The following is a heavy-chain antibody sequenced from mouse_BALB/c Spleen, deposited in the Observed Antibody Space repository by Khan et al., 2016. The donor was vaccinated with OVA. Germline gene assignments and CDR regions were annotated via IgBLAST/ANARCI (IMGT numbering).Heavy chain of an antibody. D-gene: IGHD1-1*02. CDR3: TRLAYYYNSEGFAY. J-gene: IGHJ3*01. CDR1: GFTFSTYG. Sequence: EVELVESGGDLVKPGGSLKLSCAASGFTFSTYGMSWVRQTPDKRLEWVATISSGGSYTYYVDSVKGRFTISRDNAKNTLYLQISSLNSEDTAMYYCTRLAYYYNSEGFAYWGQGTLVTVSA. CDR2: ISSGGSYT. V-gene: IGHV5-6*01.